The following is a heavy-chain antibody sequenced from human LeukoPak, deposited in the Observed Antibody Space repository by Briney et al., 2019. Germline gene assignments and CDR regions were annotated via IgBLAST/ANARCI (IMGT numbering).Heavy chain of an antibody. V-gene: IGHV3-7*03. Sequence: GGSLRLSCAASGFSFSSYWMSWVRQAPGKGLEWLANIKHDGSEKYYVGSVKGRFTISRDNAKNSLYLQMNSLRAEDTAFYYCAKGGGNDYYGMDVWGQGTTVTVSS. D-gene: IGHD6-25*01. CDR1: GFSFSSYW. J-gene: IGHJ6*02. CDR2: IKHDGSEK. CDR3: AKGGGNDYYGMDV.